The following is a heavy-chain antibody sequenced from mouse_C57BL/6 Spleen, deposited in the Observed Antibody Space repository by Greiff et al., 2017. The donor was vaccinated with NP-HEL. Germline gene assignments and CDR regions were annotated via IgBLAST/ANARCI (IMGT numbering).Heavy chain of an antibody. V-gene: IGHV1-62-2*01. Sequence: VQWQQSGVELVKPGASVKRSCKAPGNTSTEFTIHWVKQGSGRGLGGIGWFYPGSGSIKYNEKFKDKATLTADKSSSTVYMELSRLTSEDSAVYFCARHEGYGNLFDYWGQGTTLTVSS. D-gene: IGHD2-1*01. CDR2: FYPGSGSI. J-gene: IGHJ2*01. CDR3: ARHEGYGNLFDY. CDR1: GNTSTEFT.